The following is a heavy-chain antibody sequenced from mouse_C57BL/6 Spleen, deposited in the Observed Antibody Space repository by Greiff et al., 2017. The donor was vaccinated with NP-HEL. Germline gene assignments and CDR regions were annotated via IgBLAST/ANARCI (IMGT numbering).Heavy chain of an antibody. Sequence: QVQLQQPGAELVRPGSSVKLSCKASGYTFTSYWMDWVKQRPGQGLEWIGNIYPSDSETHYNQKFKDKATLTVDKSSSTAYMQLSSLTSEDSAVYYCARWSGSSYFDYWGQGTTLTVSS. CDR1: GYTFTSYW. CDR2: IYPSDSET. D-gene: IGHD1-1*01. CDR3: ARWSGSSYFDY. V-gene: IGHV1-61*01. J-gene: IGHJ2*01.